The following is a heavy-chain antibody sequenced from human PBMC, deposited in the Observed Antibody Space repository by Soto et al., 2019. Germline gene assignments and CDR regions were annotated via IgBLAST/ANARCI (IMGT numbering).Heavy chain of an antibody. CDR1: GFTFSSYG. CDR2: IWYDGSKI. Sequence: GSLRLSCAASGFTFSSYGMHLVLQAPGKGLEWVAVIWYDGSKIYYADSVKGRFTISRDNSKSTLYLQMNSLRAEDTAVYYCARPLEQHQLGFGMDVWGQGSPVTVSS. V-gene: IGHV3-33*01. D-gene: IGHD6-13*01. CDR3: ARPLEQHQLGFGMDV. J-gene: IGHJ6*01.